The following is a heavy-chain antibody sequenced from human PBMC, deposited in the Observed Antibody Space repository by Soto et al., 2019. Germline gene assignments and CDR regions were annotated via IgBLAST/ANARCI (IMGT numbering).Heavy chain of an antibody. CDR3: ARGGPTAYYFDF. CDR2: IYYSGST. V-gene: IGHV4-31*03. Sequence: SSETLSLTCSVSGGSISSGGYYWTWIRQHPEKGLEWIGYIYYSGSTYYKPSLKSRVTISLDTSKNQFSLMLGSVTVADTAVYYCARGGPTAYYFDFWGLGTLVTVSS. CDR1: GGSISSGGYY. D-gene: IGHD2-21*01. J-gene: IGHJ4*02.